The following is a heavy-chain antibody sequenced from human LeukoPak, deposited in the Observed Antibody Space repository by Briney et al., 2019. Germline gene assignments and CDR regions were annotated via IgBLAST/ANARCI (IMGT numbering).Heavy chain of an antibody. CDR2: IYSGEST. Sequence: GGSLRLSCAASGFTVSSNYMSWVRQAPGKGLEWVSVIYSGESTYYADSVKGRFTISRDNSKNTLYLQMNSLRAEDTAVHYCARELALGYCSGGSCYSGYYFDYWGQGTLVTASS. D-gene: IGHD2-15*01. J-gene: IGHJ4*02. CDR3: ARELALGYCSGGSCYSGYYFDY. CDR1: GFTVSSNY. V-gene: IGHV3-53*01.